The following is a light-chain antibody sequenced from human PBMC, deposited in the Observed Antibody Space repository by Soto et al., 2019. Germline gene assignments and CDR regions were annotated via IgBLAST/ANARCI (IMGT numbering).Light chain of an antibody. J-gene: IGLJ1*01. CDR1: TNDVGGFNY. CDR3: TSYAGNSNYV. Sequence: QSVLTQPPSASGSAGQSVTSSCTGPTNDVGGFNYVSWYQQHPGRVPKLIIYEVDKRPSGVPDRFSGSKSGNTASLTVSGLQADDEADYYCTSYAGNSNYVFGTGTKVTVL. V-gene: IGLV2-8*01. CDR2: EVD.